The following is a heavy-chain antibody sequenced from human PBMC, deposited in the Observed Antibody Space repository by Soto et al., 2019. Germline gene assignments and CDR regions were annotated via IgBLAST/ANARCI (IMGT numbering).Heavy chain of an antibody. CDR3: ARDFIVGAPDYFDY. J-gene: IGHJ4*02. Sequence: GASVKVSCKASGGTFSSYATSWVRQAPGQGLEWMGGIIPIFGTANYAQKFQGRVTITADESTSTAYMELSSLRSDDTAVYYCARDFIVGAPDYFDYWGQGTLVTVSS. CDR1: GGTFSSYA. CDR2: IIPIFGTA. V-gene: IGHV1-69*13. D-gene: IGHD1-26*01.